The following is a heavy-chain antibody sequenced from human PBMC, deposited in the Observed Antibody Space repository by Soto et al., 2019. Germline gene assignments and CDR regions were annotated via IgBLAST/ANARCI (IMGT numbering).Heavy chain of an antibody. CDR1: GFTFSSYE. V-gene: IGHV3-48*03. CDR2: IGSSGSGI. CDR3: ARDSTDSGSLDY. Sequence: DVQLVESGGDLVQPGGSLRLSCAASGFTFSSYEMNWVRQAPGKGLEWVSYIGSSGSGIYYADFVKGRFTIPRDNAKKSLYLQMNSLRAEDTAVYYCARDSTDSGSLDYWGKGTLVTVSS. D-gene: IGHD1-26*01. J-gene: IGHJ4*02.